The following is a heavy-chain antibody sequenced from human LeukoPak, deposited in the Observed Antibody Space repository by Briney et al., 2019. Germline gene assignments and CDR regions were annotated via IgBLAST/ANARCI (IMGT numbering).Heavy chain of an antibody. Sequence: ASVNVSCKASGNTHTGYYIQWVRPAPGQGLEWMGWINPNSGGTNYAQRFLGRVTMTRDTSISTAYMDLSSLTSDDTAVYYCARDLFAGYSFGLAGYWGQGTLVTVSS. CDR3: ARDLFAGYSFGLAGY. J-gene: IGHJ4*02. CDR1: GNTHTGYY. CDR2: INPNSGGT. D-gene: IGHD5-18*01. V-gene: IGHV1-2*02.